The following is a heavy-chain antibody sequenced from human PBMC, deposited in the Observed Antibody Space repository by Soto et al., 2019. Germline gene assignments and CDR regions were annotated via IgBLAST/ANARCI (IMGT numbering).Heavy chain of an antibody. Sequence: PGGSLRLSCAASGFTFSSYSMNWVRQAPGKGLEWVSSISSSSSYIYYADSVKGRFTISRGNAKNSLYLQMNSLRAEDTAVYYCARDRGIVVVPAANYYYGMDVWGQGTTVTVSS. CDR3: ARDRGIVVVPAANYYYGMDV. J-gene: IGHJ6*02. V-gene: IGHV3-21*01. CDR2: ISSSSSYI. CDR1: GFTFSSYS. D-gene: IGHD2-2*01.